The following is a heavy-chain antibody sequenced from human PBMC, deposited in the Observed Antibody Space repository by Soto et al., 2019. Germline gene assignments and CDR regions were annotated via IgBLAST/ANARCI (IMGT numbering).Heavy chain of an antibody. Sequence: SGPTLVNPTQTLTLTCTFSGFSLATSGVGVGWIRQPPGKALECLALIYLHDDKRYSPSLKSRLTITKDTSKNQVVLTMTNMDPVDTATYYFAHRLCYISCYWDLGSIDFWGLAPLGIVSS. V-gene: IGHV2-5*01. D-gene: IGHD2-15*01. CDR1: GFSLATSGVG. CDR2: IYLHDDK. CDR3: AHRLCYISCYWDLGSIDF. J-gene: IGHJ4*02.